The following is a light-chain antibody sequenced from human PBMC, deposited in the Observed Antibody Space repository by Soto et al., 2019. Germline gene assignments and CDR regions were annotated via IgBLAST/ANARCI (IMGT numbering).Light chain of an antibody. J-gene: IGKJ2*01. CDR3: QQYGSSRT. CDR1: QSVTMSY. CDR2: GAS. Sequence: EMVLTQSPDTLSLSPGETATLSCRAIQSVTMSYLAWYQQRPGQAPRLLIYGASSRADGIPDRFSGSGSGTDFTLTISRLEPEDFAVYYCQQYGSSRTFGQGTKLAIK. V-gene: IGKV3-20*01.